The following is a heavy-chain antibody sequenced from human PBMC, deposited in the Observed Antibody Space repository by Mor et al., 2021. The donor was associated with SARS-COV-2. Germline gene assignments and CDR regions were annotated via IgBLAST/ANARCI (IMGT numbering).Heavy chain of an antibody. CDR3: ARRERGYYGSGSPYNWFDP. Sequence: GSTYYNPSLNSRVTISVDTSKNQFSLKLSSVTAADTAVYYCARRERGYYGSGSPYNWFDPWGPGTLVTVSS. CDR2: GST. V-gene: IGHV4-39*01. J-gene: IGHJ5*02. D-gene: IGHD3-10*01.